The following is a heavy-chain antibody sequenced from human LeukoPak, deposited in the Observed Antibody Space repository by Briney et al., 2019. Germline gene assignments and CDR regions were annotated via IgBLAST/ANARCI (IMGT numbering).Heavy chain of an antibody. CDR3: ARAGSYDSSGYYPSPIY. V-gene: IGHV3-7*04. D-gene: IGHD3-22*01. J-gene: IGHJ4*02. Sequence: GRFTISRDNAKNSLYLQMNSLRAEDTAVYYCARAGSYDSSGYYPSPIYWGQGTLVTVSS.